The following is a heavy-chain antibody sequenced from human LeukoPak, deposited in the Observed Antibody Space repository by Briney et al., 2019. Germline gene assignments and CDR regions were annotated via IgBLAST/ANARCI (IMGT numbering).Heavy chain of an antibody. CDR2: ISYDGSNK. CDR1: GFTFNSYA. V-gene: IGHV3-30-3*01. J-gene: IGHJ4*02. D-gene: IGHD1-1*01. Sequence: GRSLRLSCAASGFTFNSYAMHWVRQAPGKGLEWVAVISYDGSNKYYADSVKGRFTISRDNSKNTLYLQMNSLRAEDTAVYYCARDRVRGTGTIGYWGQGSLVTVSS. CDR3: ARDRVRGTGTIGY.